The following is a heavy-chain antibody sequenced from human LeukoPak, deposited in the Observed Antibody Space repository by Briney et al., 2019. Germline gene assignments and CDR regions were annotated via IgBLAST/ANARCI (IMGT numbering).Heavy chain of an antibody. J-gene: IGHJ4*02. CDR3: ARGRGSWYVNGFDY. D-gene: IGHD6-13*01. CDR2: ISAYNGNT. V-gene: IGHV1-18*01. CDR1: GYTFTSYG. Sequence: APVKVSCKASGYTFTSYGISWVRQAPGQGLEWMGWISAYNGNTNYAQKLQGRVTMTTDTSTSTAYMELRSLRSDDTAVYYCARGRGSWYVNGFDYWGQGTLVTVSS.